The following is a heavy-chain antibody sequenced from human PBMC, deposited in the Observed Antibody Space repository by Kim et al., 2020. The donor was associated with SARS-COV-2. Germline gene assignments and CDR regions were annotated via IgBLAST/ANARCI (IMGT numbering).Heavy chain of an antibody. J-gene: IGHJ6*02. D-gene: IGHD3-16*01. CDR2: IIPIFGTA. CDR3: ARGLWGNPGLYYYGMDV. Sequence: SVKVSCKASGGTFSSYAISWVRQAPGQGLEWMGRIIPIFGTANYAQKFQGRVTITADESTSTAYMELSSLRSEDTAVYYCARGLWGNPGLYYYGMDVWGQGTTVTVSS. V-gene: IGHV1-69*13. CDR1: GGTFSSYA.